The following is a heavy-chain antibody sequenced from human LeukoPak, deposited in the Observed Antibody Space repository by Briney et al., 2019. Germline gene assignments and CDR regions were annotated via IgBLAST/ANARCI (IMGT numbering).Heavy chain of an antibody. CDR2: INWNGGST. CDR3: ASLVGYSGYLIN. Sequence: GGSLRLSCAASGFSFSNYAMSWVRQAPGKGLEWVSGINWNGGSTGYADSVKGRFTISRDNAKNSLYLQMNSLRAEDTALYYCASLVGYSGYLINWGQGTLVTVSS. D-gene: IGHD5-12*01. J-gene: IGHJ4*02. CDR1: GFSFSNYA. V-gene: IGHV3-20*04.